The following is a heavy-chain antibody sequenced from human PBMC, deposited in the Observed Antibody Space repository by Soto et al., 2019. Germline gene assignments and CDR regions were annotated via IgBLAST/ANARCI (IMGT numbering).Heavy chain of an antibody. Sequence: SLRLFCAASGFTFSSYWMYWFRQAPGKGLVWVSRLDSGGSSTTYADSVKGRFTISRDNAKNTLYLQMNGLRAEDTAVYYCARWFTYGNFDYFDYWGQGTQVTVAS. CDR2: LDSGGSST. J-gene: IGHJ4*02. CDR3: ARWFTYGNFDYFDY. V-gene: IGHV3-74*01. CDR1: GFTFSSYW. D-gene: IGHD3-10*01.